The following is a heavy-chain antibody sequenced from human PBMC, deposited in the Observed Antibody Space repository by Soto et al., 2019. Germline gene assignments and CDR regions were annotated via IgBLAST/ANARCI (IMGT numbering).Heavy chain of an antibody. V-gene: IGHV5-10-1*01. Sequence: PGESLKLSCEGSGYSFMNYWISWVRQMPGKGLEWMGRIDPSDSFTNYRPSFQGHVTISADKSISTAYLQWSSLQASDSAIYYCARHETSEQFDSWGQGTLVTVSS. CDR3: ARHETSEQFDS. CDR1: GYSFMNYW. J-gene: IGHJ4*02. CDR2: IDPSDSFT.